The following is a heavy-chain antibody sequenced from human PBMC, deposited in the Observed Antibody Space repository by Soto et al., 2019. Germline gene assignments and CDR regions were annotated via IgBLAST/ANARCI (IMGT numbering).Heavy chain of an antibody. J-gene: IGHJ6*02. V-gene: IGHV3-23*01. CDR1: GFTFSRYA. D-gene: IGHD2-21*02. Sequence: GGSLRLSCAASGFTFSRYAMSWVRRAPGNGLEWVSAISGSGGSTYYADSVKGRFTISRDNAENSVSLQMNSLRAEDTAVYYCAREETAWPLAYGLDVWGQGTTVTVSS. CDR3: AREETAWPLAYGLDV. CDR2: ISGSGGST.